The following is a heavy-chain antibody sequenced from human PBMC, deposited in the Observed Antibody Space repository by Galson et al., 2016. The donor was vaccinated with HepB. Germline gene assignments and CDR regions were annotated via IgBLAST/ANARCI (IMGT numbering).Heavy chain of an antibody. V-gene: IGHV3-7*05. J-gene: IGHJ4*02. CDR1: GFTFNSYW. CDR2: IKQDGSEK. Sequence: SLRLSCAASGFTFNSYWMAWVRQAPGKGLEWVANIKQDGSEKYYADSVKGRFTISRDNAKNSLYLQMNSLRAEDTAVYYCASPTGGNWTDYWGQGALVTVSS. CDR3: ASPTGGNWTDY. D-gene: IGHD1-1*01.